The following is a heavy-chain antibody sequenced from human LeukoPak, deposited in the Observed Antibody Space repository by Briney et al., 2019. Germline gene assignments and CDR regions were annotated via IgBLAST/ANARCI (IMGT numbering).Heavy chain of an antibody. CDR1: GGTFSSYA. CDR2: IIPIFATA. J-gene: IGHJ4*02. Sequence: SVKVSFKASGGTFSSYAISWVRQAPGQGLEWMGGIIPIFATANYAQKFQGRVTITADESTSTAYMELSSLRSEDTAVYYCARGPITTRSHFDYWGQGTLVTVSS. D-gene: IGHD3-22*01. CDR3: ARGPITTRSHFDY. V-gene: IGHV1-69*13.